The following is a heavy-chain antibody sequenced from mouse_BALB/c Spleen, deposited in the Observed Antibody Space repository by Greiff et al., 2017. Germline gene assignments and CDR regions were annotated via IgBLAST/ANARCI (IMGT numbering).Heavy chain of an antibody. Sequence: DVHLVESGGGLVKPGGSLKLSCAASGFTFSDYYMYWVRQTPEKRLEWVATISDGGSYTYYPDSVKGRFTISRDNAKNNLYLQMSSLKSEDTAMYYCGREDYWGQGTSVTVSS. CDR3: GREDY. J-gene: IGHJ4*01. V-gene: IGHV5-4*02. CDR2: ISDGGSYT. CDR1: GFTFSDYY.